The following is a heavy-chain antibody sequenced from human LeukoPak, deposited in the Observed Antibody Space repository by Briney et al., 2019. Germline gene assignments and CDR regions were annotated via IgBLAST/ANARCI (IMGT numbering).Heavy chain of an antibody. J-gene: IGHJ6*02. Sequence: ASVKVSCKASGYTFTSYDINWVRQATGQGLEWMGWMNPNSGDTGYAQKFQGRVTMTRNTSISTAYMELSSLRSEDTAVYYCAGVPRDVLRFLEWRLPLYGTDVWGQGATVSVSS. CDR3: AGVPRDVLRFLEWRLPLYGTDV. CDR2: MNPNSGDT. D-gene: IGHD3-3*01. CDR1: GYTFTSYD. V-gene: IGHV1-8*01.